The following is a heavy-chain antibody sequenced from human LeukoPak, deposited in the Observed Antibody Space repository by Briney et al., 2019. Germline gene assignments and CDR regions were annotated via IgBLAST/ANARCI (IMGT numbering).Heavy chain of an antibody. D-gene: IGHD4-23*01. CDR1: GFTFSSYA. J-gene: IGHJ4*02. CDR2: MSGSGGST. Sequence: GGSLRLSCAASGFTFSSYAMSWVRQAPGKGLEWVSVMSGSGGSTYYADSVKGRFTISRDNSKNTLYLQMNSLGAEDTAVYYCAKERYGSNSGDYFDCWGQGTLVTVSS. V-gene: IGHV3-23*01. CDR3: AKERYGSNSGDYFDC.